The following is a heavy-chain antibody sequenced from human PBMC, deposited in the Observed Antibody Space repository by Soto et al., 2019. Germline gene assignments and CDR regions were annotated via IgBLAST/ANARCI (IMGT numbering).Heavy chain of an antibody. CDR2: IIPLFGTT. D-gene: IGHD5-18*01. Sequence: QVQLVQSGAEVKKPGSSVKVSCKASGGTFRSFAFSWVRQAHGHGLEWMGGIIPLFGTTNYAQRFQGRVTITADESTSTAYMELSSLKSEDTAIYYCAQDTDHAYDFWGQGTLVTVSS. CDR1: GGTFRSFA. J-gene: IGHJ4*02. CDR3: AQDTDHAYDF. V-gene: IGHV1-69*01.